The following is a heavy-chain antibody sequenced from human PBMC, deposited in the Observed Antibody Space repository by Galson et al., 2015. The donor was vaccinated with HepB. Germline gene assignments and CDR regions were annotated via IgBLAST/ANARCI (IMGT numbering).Heavy chain of an antibody. J-gene: IGHJ4*02. Sequence: SVKVSCKASGYVFSTYAMSWVRQAPGQGLQWMGWIDTNTGNPTYAQGFAGRFVFSLDTSVSTAYMQINSLMASDTAVYYCANSKAERGDTFSGLYWGQGTLVTVSS. V-gene: IGHV7-4-1*02. CDR1: GYVFSTYA. CDR2: IDTNTGNP. CDR3: ANSKAERGDTFSGLY. D-gene: IGHD3-10*01.